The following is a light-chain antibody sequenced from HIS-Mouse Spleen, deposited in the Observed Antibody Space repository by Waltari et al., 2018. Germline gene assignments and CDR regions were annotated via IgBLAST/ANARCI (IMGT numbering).Light chain of an antibody. CDR1: SGIMASNY. V-gene: IGLV6-57*04. CDR2: EDN. Sequence: NFMLTQPHSVSASPGKTVTSSCTRSSGIMASNYVQWYQQRPGSAPTTVIYEDNQSPSGVPDRFSGSIDSSSNSASLTISGLKTEDEADYYCQSYDSSNLVFGGGTKLTVL. CDR3: QSYDSSNLV. J-gene: IGLJ3*02.